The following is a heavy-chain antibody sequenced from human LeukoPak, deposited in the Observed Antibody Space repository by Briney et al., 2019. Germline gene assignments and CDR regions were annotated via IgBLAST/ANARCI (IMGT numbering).Heavy chain of an antibody. CDR3: AAGYGNSDFDF. CDR2: AKSKIDGGAI. J-gene: IGHJ4*02. V-gene: IGHV3-15*01. CDR1: GFTFTNAW. D-gene: IGHD4-23*01. Sequence: GGSLRLFCAASGFTFTNAWMSWVRQAPGNGLEWVGRAKSKIDGGAIEYAAPVKDRFVVSRDDSQNTFYLQMNSLKTEDTAVYYCAAGYGNSDFDFWGQGTLVAVSS.